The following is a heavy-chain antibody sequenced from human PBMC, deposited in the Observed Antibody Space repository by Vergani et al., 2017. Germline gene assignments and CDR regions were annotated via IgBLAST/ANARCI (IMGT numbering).Heavy chain of an antibody. D-gene: IGHD4-17*01. CDR3: ATPQTVTTGGMEV. V-gene: IGHV1-69-2*01. CDR2: VDPEDGET. Sequence: EVQLVQSGAEVKKPGATMNISCKVSGYTFTDHYMHWVEQAPGKGLEWMGLVDPEDGETIYAEKFKGRVTIAADTSTDTAHLELSSLRSEDTAVYYCATPQTVTTGGMEVWGQGTTVIVSS. CDR1: GYTFTDHY. J-gene: IGHJ6*02.